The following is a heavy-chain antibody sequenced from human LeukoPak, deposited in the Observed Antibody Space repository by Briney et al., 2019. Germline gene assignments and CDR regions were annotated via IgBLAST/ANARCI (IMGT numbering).Heavy chain of an antibody. CDR3: AKLFRGVVDPYYDW. D-gene: IGHD3-16*02. J-gene: IGHJ4*02. V-gene: IGHV3-23*01. CDR1: GFTFITYA. CDR2: ISGSGDDT. Sequence: GGSLRLSCEASGFTFITYAMSWVRQAPGKGLEWVSSISGSGDDTCYADSVKGRFTVSRDTSKNTLFLQLNSLRADDTAVYYCAKLFRGVVDPYYDWWGQGTLVTVSS.